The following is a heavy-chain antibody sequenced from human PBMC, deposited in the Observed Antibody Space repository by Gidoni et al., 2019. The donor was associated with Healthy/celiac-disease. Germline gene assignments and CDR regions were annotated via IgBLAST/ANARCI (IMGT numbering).Heavy chain of an antibody. CDR1: GGPISSYY. CDR3: ARVFGRRHGSYNAFDI. D-gene: IGHD1-26*01. J-gene: IGHJ3*02. CDR2: IYTSGST. V-gene: IGHV4-4*07. Sequence: QVQLQESGPGLVKPSETLSLTCPVSGGPISSYYCSWIRQPAGKGLEWIGRIYTSGSTNYNPSLKSRVTMSVYTSKNQFSLKLSSVTAADTAVYYCARVFGRRHGSYNAFDIWGQGTMVTVSS.